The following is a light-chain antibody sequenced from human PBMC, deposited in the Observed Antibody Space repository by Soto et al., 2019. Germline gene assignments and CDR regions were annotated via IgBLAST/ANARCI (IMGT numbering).Light chain of an antibody. J-gene: IGKJ4*01. CDR3: QQRSNWPPV. V-gene: IGKV3-11*01. CDR1: QSVSSN. Sequence: EIVLTQYPATLAVPPGERATLSCRASQSVSSNLAWYQQKPGQAPRLLIYDASNRATGIPARFSGSGSGTDFTLTISSLEPEDFAVYYCQQRSNWPPVFGGGTKVDIK. CDR2: DAS.